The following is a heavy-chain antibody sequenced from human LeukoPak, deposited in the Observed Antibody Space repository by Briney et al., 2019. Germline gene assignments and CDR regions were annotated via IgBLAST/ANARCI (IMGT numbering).Heavy chain of an antibody. CDR2: IWYDGSNK. CDR3: ARHGYGGNSVYYYYVMDV. CDR1: GVTFSSYG. D-gene: IGHD4-23*01. J-gene: IGHJ6*02. V-gene: IGHV3-33*01. Sequence: GGSLRLSCAASGVTFSSYGMHWVRQAPGKGLEWVGVIWYDGSNKYYADSEKGRFTISRDNSKNTLYLQMNSLRADDTAVYYCARHGYGGNSVYYYYVMDVWGQATTVTVSS.